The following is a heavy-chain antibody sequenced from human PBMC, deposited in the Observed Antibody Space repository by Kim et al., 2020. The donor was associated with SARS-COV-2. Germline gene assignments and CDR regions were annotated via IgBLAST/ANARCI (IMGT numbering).Heavy chain of an antibody. CDR1: GGSISSSSYY. CDR3: ARARIVGANYFDY. Sequence: SETLSLTCTVSGGSISSSSYYWGWIRQPPGKGLEWIGSIYYSGSTYYNPSLKSRVTISVDTSKNQFSLKLSSVTAADTAVYYCARARIVGANYFDYWGQGTLVTVSS. V-gene: IGHV4-39*07. J-gene: IGHJ4*02. CDR2: IYYSGST. D-gene: IGHD1-26*01.